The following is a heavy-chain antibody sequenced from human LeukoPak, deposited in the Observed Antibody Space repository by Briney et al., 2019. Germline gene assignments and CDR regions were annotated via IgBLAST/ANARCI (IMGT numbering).Heavy chain of an antibody. Sequence: GGSLRLSCAPSVFTLSDYSIHGVRQAPGRGREWGTIISYDGHKKDYADSVKGRFTISRDNSKNMLYLQMNSLRPEDTAVYYCARELEAEEKGLSFWGQGTLVTVSS. J-gene: IGHJ4*02. CDR1: VFTLSDYS. CDR3: ARELEAEEKGLSF. CDR2: ISYDGHKK. D-gene: IGHD3-16*01. V-gene: IGHV3-30-3*01.